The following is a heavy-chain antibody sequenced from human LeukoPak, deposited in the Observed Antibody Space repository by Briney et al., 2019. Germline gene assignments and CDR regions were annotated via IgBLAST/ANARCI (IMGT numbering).Heavy chain of an antibody. CDR1: GFTFSSYW. CDR3: ARLKLLWSNYFDY. Sequence: PGGSLRLSCAASGFTFSSYWMSWVRQAPGKGLEWVANIKQDGSEKYYVDSVKGRFTISRDNAKNSLYLQMNSLRAEDTAVYYCARLKLLWSNYFDYWGQGTLVTVPS. V-gene: IGHV3-7*01. CDR2: IKQDGSEK. J-gene: IGHJ4*02. D-gene: IGHD2-2*01.